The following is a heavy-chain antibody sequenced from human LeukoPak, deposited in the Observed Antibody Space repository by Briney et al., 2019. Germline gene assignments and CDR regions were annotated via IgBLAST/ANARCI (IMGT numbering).Heavy chain of an antibody. CDR1: GFTFSSYW. CDR3: AREAESSYDSSGYYNY. CDR2: INSDGSST. D-gene: IGHD3-22*01. V-gene: IGHV3-74*01. J-gene: IGHJ4*02. Sequence: GGSLRLSCAASGFTFSSYWMHWVRQAPGKGLVWVSRINSDGSSTSYADSVKGQFTISRDNAKNTLYLQMNSLRAEDTAVYYCAREAESSYDSSGYYNYWGQGTLVTVSS.